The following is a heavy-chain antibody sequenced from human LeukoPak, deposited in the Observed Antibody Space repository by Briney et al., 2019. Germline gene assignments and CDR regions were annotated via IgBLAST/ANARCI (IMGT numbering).Heavy chain of an antibody. Sequence: SETLSLTRTVSGCSISSYYWSWIRQPPGKGLEWIGYIYYSGSTNYNPSLKSRVTISVDTSKNQFSLKLSSVTAADTAVYYCARERIAAAGLDAFDIWGQGTMVTVSS. CDR2: IYYSGST. CDR1: GCSISSYY. D-gene: IGHD6-13*01. J-gene: IGHJ3*02. CDR3: ARERIAAAGLDAFDI. V-gene: IGHV4-59*01.